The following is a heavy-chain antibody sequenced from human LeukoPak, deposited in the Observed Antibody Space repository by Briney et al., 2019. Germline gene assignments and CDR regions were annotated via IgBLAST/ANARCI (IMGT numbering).Heavy chain of an antibody. CDR3: AKSGGGGYYFLDH. V-gene: IGHV3-30*18. Sequence: PGGSLRLSCAASGFTFSDYGMHWVRQAPGKGLEYVAVISYDGSNTYYADSVRGRFTISRDTSKNTLSLQMNSLRAEDTAVYYCAKSGGGGYYFLDHWGQGTQVTVSS. J-gene: IGHJ4*02. CDR2: ISYDGSNT. D-gene: IGHD3-22*01. CDR1: GFTFSDYG.